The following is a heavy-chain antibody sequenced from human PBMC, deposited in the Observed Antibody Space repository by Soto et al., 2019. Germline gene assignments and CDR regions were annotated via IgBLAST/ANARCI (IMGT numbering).Heavy chain of an antibody. Sequence: PGGSLRLSCAASGFTFSSYWMHWVRQAPGKGLVWVSRINSDGSSTSYADSVKGRFTISRDNAKNTLYLQMNSLRAEDTAVYFCASVPTTVTPYYYYYGMDVWGQGTTVTVSS. J-gene: IGHJ6*02. CDR2: INSDGSST. CDR3: ASVPTTVTPYYYYYGMDV. V-gene: IGHV3-74*01. D-gene: IGHD4-17*01. CDR1: GFTFSSYW.